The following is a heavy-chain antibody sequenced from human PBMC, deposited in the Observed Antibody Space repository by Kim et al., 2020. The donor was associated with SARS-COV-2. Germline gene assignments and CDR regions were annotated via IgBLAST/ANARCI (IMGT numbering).Heavy chain of an antibody. V-gene: IGHV3-49*04. CDR3: VRGSRALVGYFFDS. CDR2: IRTKVHAATT. CDR1: GFTFHDYS. D-gene: IGHD3-16*02. Sequence: GGSLRLSCTTSGFTFHDYSMGWVRQAPGKGLQWVAFIRTKVHAATTEYDASVQGRFTLSRDDSTGMTFLQMSGLKTEDTAIYYCVRGSRALVGYFFDSWGQGTLVAVSS. J-gene: IGHJ4*02.